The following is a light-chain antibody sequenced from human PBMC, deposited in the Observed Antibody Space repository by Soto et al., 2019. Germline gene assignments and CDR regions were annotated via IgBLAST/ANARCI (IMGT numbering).Light chain of an antibody. J-gene: IGKJ5*01. CDR3: LHRMNWHLT. Sequence: DILSTQSTVTMSLSPGYRSTLSCMASETVSSYLLWYQQKPGQDPRIIIYDASERATGITAGFSGSGSETDFTLTISSLEPEDFGVYYCLHRMNWHLTLGQGTRLEIK. CDR2: DAS. V-gene: IGKV3-11*01. CDR1: ETVSSY.